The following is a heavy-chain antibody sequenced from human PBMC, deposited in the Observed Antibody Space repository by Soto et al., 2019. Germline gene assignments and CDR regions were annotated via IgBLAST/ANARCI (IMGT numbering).Heavy chain of an antibody. D-gene: IGHD4-17*01. CDR2: IYYSGST. J-gene: IGHJ4*02. CDR3: ARIRLVYGDLPEHFDY. Sequence: PSETLSLTCTVSGGSISSGDYYWSWIRQPPGKGLEWIGYIYYSGSTYYNPSLKSRVTISVDTSKNQFSLKLSSVTAADTAVYYCARIRLVYGDLPEHFDYWGQGTLDTVSS. CDR1: GGSISSGDYY. V-gene: IGHV4-30-4*01.